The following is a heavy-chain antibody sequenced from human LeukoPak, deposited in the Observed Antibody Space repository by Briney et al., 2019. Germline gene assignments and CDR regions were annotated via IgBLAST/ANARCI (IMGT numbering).Heavy chain of an antibody. D-gene: IGHD3-22*01. J-gene: IGHJ4*02. CDR3: ARGYGYYDSSGYQHTAPFDY. CDR1: GFTVSSNY. CDR2: IYSGGSA. Sequence: GGSLRLSCAASGFTVSSNYMSWVRQAPGKGLEWVSVIYSGGSAYYADSVKGRFTISRDNSKNTLYLQMNSLRAEDTAVYYCARGYGYYDSSGYQHTAPFDYWGQGTLVTVSS. V-gene: IGHV3-53*01.